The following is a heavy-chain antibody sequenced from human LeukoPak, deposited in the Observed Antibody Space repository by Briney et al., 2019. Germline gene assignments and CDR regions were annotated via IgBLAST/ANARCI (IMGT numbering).Heavy chain of an antibody. D-gene: IGHD3-16*02. J-gene: IGHJ4*02. V-gene: IGHV3-23*01. CDR3: ARDTLGELSFDY. CDR1: GFTFNSYA. Sequence: GGSLRLSCAASGFTFNSYAMSWVRQAPEKGLEWVATISGSGGGTYYADSVKGRFTISRDDSKNTLYLQMNSLRAEDTAVYYCARDTLGELSFDYWGQGTLVTVSS. CDR2: ISGSGGGT.